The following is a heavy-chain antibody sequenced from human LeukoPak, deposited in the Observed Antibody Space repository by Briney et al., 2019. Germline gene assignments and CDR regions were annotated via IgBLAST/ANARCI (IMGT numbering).Heavy chain of an antibody. CDR3: VRDRYTVVSWYFDL. Sequence: PSQTLSLTCTVSGGSISSGGYYWSWIRQHPGKGLEWIGYIYYSGSTYYNPSLKSRVTISVDTSKNQFSLKLSSVIAADTAVYYCVRDRYTVVSWYFDLWGRGTPVTVSS. CDR1: GGSISSGGYY. CDR2: IYYSGST. D-gene: IGHD4-23*01. V-gene: IGHV4-31*03. J-gene: IGHJ2*01.